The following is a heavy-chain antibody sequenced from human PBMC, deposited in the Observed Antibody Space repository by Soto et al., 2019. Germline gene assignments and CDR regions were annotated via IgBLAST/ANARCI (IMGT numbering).Heavy chain of an antibody. D-gene: IGHD3-10*01. Sequence: PSETLSLTCTVSGDSISTFYWSWIRHPPGKGLEWIGYIYYTGSTNYNPSLKSRVTMSVDTSKKQFSLKLSSVTAADTAVYYCARQRGNYFDYWGQGTLVTVSS. CDR3: ARQRGNYFDY. CDR1: GDSISTFY. J-gene: IGHJ4*02. CDR2: IYYTGST. V-gene: IGHV4-59*01.